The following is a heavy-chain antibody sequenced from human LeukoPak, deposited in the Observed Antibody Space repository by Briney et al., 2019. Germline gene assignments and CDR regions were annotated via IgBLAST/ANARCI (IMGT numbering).Heavy chain of an antibody. CDR3: ARSYEILTGYKPGAFDI. J-gene: IGHJ3*02. CDR2: IYTSGST. V-gene: IGHV4-61*02. D-gene: IGHD3-9*01. Sequence: SETLSLTXTVSGGSISSGSYYWSWIRQPAGKGLEWIERIYTSGSTNYNPSLKSRVTISVDTSKNQSSLKLSSVTAADTAVYYCARSYEILTGYKPGAFDIWGQGTMVTVSS. CDR1: GGSISSGSYY.